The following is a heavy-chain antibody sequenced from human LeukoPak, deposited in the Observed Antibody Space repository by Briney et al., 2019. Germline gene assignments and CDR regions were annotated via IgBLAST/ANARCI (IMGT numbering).Heavy chain of an antibody. J-gene: IGHJ4*02. V-gene: IGHV3-7*01. CDR3: ARGHGDYLTFDY. D-gene: IGHD4-17*01. Sequence: GGSLRLSCAASGFTFSSYAMSWVRQAPGKGLEWVANIKQDGSEKYYVDSVKGRFTISRDNAKNSLYLQMNSLRAEDTAVYYCARGHGDYLTFDYWGQGTLVTVSS. CDR1: GFTFSSYA. CDR2: IKQDGSEK.